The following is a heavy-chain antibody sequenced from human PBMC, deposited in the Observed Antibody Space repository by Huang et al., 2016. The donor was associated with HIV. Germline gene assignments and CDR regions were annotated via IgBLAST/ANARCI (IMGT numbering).Heavy chain of an antibody. D-gene: IGHD4-17*01. J-gene: IGHJ4*02. CDR3: ARGRTDYGDSRPYFDY. CDR2: ISGYNGNT. Sequence: QVQVVQSGADVKKPGASVKVSCKASGYTFTSYGISWVRQAPGQGLGWMGWISGYNGNTNYAQKLQDRVTMTTDTSTSTAYMELRSLRSDDTAVYSCARGRTDYGDSRPYFDYWGQGTLVTVSS. V-gene: IGHV1-18*01. CDR1: GYTFTSYG.